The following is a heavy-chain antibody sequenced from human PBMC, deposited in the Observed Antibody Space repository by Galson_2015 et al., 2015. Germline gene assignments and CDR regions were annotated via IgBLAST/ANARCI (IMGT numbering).Heavy chain of an antibody. D-gene: IGHD3-3*01. J-gene: IGHJ4*02. CDR3: ARGNPLEGEINFDY. Sequence: SETLSLTCTVSGGSISSYYWSWVRQPPGKGLEWIGHIYHSGSTDYNPSLKSRVTISIDTSKNQFSLKLRSVTAADTAVYYCARGNPLEGEINFDYWGQGILVTVSS. CDR1: GGSISSYY. CDR2: IYHSGST. V-gene: IGHV4-59*01.